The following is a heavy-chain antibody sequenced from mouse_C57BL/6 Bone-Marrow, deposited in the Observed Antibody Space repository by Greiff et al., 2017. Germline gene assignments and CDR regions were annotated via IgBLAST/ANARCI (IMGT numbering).Heavy chain of an antibody. CDR3: AREDWDYAMDY. J-gene: IGHJ4*01. V-gene: IGHV3-6*01. D-gene: IGHD4-1*01. Sequence: EVKLVESGPGLVKPSQSLSLTCSVTGYSITSGYYWNWIRQFPGNKLEWMGYIRYDGSNNYNPSLKNRISITRDTSKNQFFLKLNSVTTEDTATYYCAREDWDYAMDYWGQGTSVTVSS. CDR2: IRYDGSN. CDR1: GYSITSGYY.